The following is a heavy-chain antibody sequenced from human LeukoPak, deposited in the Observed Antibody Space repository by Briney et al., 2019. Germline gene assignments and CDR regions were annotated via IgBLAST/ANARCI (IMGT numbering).Heavy chain of an antibody. Sequence: SQTLSLTCAISGDSVSSDSAAWNWIRQSPSRGLEWLGKTYYRSKWYNDYSAFVKSRIIINPDTSKNQFSLQLNSVTPEDTAVYYCARAVAGTEGWFNSWGQGTLVTVSS. V-gene: IGHV6-1*01. CDR3: ARAVAGTEGWFNS. J-gene: IGHJ5*01. CDR1: GDSVSSDSAA. D-gene: IGHD1-1*01. CDR2: TYYRSKWYN.